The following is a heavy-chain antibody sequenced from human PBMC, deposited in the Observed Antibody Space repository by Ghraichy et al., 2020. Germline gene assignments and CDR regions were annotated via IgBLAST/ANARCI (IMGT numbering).Heavy chain of an antibody. D-gene: IGHD3-3*01. CDR3: AHSPAYHDFWSGYPTWVY. J-gene: IGHJ4*02. CDR2: IYWNDDK. Sequence: SRPTLVKPTQTLTLTCTFSGFSLSTNGVGVGWIRQPPGKALEWLALIYWNDDKRYSPSLKSRLTITKDTSKNQVVLTMTKMDPVDTATYYCAHSPAYHDFWSGYPTWVYWGQGTQVTVSS. CDR1: GFSLSTNGVG. V-gene: IGHV2-5*01.